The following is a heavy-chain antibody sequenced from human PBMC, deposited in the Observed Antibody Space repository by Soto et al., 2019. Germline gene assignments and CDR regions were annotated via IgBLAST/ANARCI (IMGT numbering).Heavy chain of an antibody. CDR1: GGTFSSYT. CDR3: ATTPWIVAAQYYFDY. CDR2: IIPILGIA. J-gene: IGHJ4*02. Sequence: SVKVSCKASGGTFSSYTISWVRQAPGQGLEWMGRIIPILGIANYAQKFQGRVTITADKATSTAYMELSSLRSEDTAVYYCATTPWIVAAQYYFDYWGQGPLGTVSS. D-gene: IGHD6-13*01. V-gene: IGHV1-69*02.